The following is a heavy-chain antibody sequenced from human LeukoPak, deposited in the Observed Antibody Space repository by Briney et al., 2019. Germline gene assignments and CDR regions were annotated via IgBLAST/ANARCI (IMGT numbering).Heavy chain of an antibody. CDR1: GFTFGSHA. V-gene: IGHV3-23*01. J-gene: IGHJ4*02. D-gene: IGHD3-3*01. Sequence: GGSLRLSCEASGFTFGSHAMYWVRQAPGKGLEWVAGIDSVKGRFTISRDNSRNTVYLQINSLRAEDTAVYYCAKTHIEWLLDEYFDYWGQGTLVTVSS. CDR3: AKTHIEWLLDEYFDY. CDR2: I.